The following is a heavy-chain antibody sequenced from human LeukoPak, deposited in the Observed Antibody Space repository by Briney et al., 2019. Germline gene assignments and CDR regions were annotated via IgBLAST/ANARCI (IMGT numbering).Heavy chain of an antibody. Sequence: GGSLRLSCAASGFTFRDYYMAWIRQAPGKGLEWVSHISSSVTTVYYADSVRGRFTLSRDNAKNSVSLQMNSLRAEDTAVYYCARDKRKGIVGSTKSYFDYWGQGTLVTVPS. CDR3: ARDKRKGIVGSTKSYFDY. CDR1: GFTFRDYY. CDR2: ISSSVTTV. D-gene: IGHD1-26*01. V-gene: IGHV3-11*04. J-gene: IGHJ4*02.